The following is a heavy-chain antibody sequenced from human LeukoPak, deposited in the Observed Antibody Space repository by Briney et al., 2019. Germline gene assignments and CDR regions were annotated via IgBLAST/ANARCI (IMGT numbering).Heavy chain of an antibody. CDR3: AKDLWMATNSPAPDY. Sequence: PGGSLRLSCAASGFTFSSYAMSWVRQAPGKGLEWVSAISGSGGSTYYADSVKGRFTISRDNSKNTLYLQMNSLRAEDTAVYYRAKDLWMATNSPAPDYWGQGTLVTVSS. CDR2: ISGSGGST. CDR1: GFTFSSYA. D-gene: IGHD5-24*01. V-gene: IGHV3-23*01. J-gene: IGHJ4*02.